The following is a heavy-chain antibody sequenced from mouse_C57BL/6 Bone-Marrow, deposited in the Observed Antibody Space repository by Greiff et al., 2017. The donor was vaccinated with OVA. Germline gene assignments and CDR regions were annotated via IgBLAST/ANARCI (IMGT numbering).Heavy chain of an antibody. V-gene: IGHV10-1*01. CDR2: IRSKSNNYAT. CDR3: VSLGLYYAMDY. J-gene: IGHJ4*01. CDR1: GFSFNTYA. Sequence: VQLKESGGGLVQPKGSLKLSCAASGFSFNTYAMNWVRQAPGKGLEWVARIRSKSNNYATYYADSVKDRFTISRDDSESMLYLQMNNLKTEDTAMYYCVSLGLYYAMDYWGQGTSVTVSS.